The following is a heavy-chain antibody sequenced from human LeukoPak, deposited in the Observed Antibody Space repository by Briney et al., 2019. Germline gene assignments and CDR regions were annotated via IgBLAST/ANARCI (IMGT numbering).Heavy chain of an antibody. CDR3: TRDYVWFGLDY. D-gene: IGHD3-16*01. CDR2: IKGDGSSA. V-gene: IGHV3-74*01. CDR1: GFTFSSYW. Sequence: GGSLRLSCAASGFTFSSYWMHWVRQAPGKGLVWVSCIKGDGSSANYADSVKGRFTISRDNAKNTLYLQMNSLRAGDTAVYYCTRDYVWFGLDYGGQGTLVTVSS. J-gene: IGHJ4*02.